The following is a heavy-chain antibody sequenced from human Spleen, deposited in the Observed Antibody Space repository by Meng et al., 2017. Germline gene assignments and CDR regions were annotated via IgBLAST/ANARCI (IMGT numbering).Heavy chain of an antibody. CDR3: ARDRLRQLDS. CDR1: GGSFSGYY. Sequence: QVQLQQCGAGLLKPSETLSLTCAVYGGSFSGYYCSWIRQPPGKGLEWIVSVYYNGNTYSNPALKSRVTSSVDTSKNQFSLRLTSVTAADTAMYYCARDRLRQLDSWGQGTLVTVSS. D-gene: IGHD5-12*01. V-gene: IGHV4-34*01. J-gene: IGHJ4*02. CDR2: VYYNGNT.